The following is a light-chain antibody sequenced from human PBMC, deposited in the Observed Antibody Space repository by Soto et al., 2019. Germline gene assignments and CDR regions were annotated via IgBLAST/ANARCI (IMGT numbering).Light chain of an antibody. J-gene: IGKJ2*01. CDR1: QSVSSN. V-gene: IGKV3-15*01. CDR3: QQYNNWPET. CDR2: GAS. Sequence: EIVMTQSPATLSVSPGERATLSCRASQSVSSNLAWYQQKPGQAPRLLIYGASTRVTGIPARFSGSGSGTEFTLTISSLQSEDFAVYYCQQYNNWPETFGQGTKLEIK.